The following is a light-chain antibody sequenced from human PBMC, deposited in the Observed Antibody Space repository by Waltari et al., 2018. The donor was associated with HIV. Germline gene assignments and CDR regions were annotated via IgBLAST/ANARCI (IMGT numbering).Light chain of an antibody. Sequence: EIVMTQSPATLSVSPGERVTLSCRASQSVSSDLAWYQQKPGQAPRLLIFGASTRATDIPARFSGRGYGTEFTLSISSLQSEDFAVYYCQQYNNWPPLTFGGGTKVEIK. V-gene: IGKV3-15*01. CDR1: QSVSSD. J-gene: IGKJ4*01. CDR3: QQYNNWPPLT. CDR2: GAS.